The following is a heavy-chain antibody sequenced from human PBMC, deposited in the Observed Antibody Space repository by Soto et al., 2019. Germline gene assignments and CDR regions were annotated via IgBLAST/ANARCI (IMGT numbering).Heavy chain of an antibody. V-gene: IGHV4-30-2*01. Sequence: SETLSLTCALSGGSISSGDYSWSWIRQPPGKGLEWIGYIYRSGSTYSNPSLKSRVTISVDTSKNQFSLRLSSVTAADTAVYYCARGGLLPDYWGQGTLVTVS. J-gene: IGHJ4*02. CDR3: ARGGLLPDY. CDR2: IYRSGST. CDR1: GGSISSGDYS. D-gene: IGHD6-19*01.